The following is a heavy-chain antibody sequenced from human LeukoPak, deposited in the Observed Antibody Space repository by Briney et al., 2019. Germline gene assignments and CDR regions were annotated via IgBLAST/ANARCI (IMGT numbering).Heavy chain of an antibody. Sequence: PSGTLSLTCDVSGASISSNNWWSWVRQPPGKGLEWIGEISHGGNTNYNPSLKSRVTISVDKSNNQFSLKLSSVTAADTAVYYCARNKESNSWYPVFDYWGQGTLVTVSS. J-gene: IGHJ4*02. CDR3: ARNKESNSWYPVFDY. CDR2: ISHGGNT. D-gene: IGHD6-13*01. V-gene: IGHV4-4*02. CDR1: GASISSNNW.